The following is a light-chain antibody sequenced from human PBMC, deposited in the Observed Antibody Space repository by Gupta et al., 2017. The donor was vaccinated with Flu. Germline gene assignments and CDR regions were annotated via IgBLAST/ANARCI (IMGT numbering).Light chain of an antibody. CDR2: KAS. CDR3: QHENSSPWT. Sequence: DIQMTQSPSTLSAFVGDRVTITCRASQSITSWLAWYQQKPGKAPKLLIFKASKVESGVPSRFIGSGSGTEFTLTISSRQPDDFATYYCQHENSSPWTFGRGTKVEI. CDR1: QSITSW. V-gene: IGKV1-5*03. J-gene: IGKJ1*01.